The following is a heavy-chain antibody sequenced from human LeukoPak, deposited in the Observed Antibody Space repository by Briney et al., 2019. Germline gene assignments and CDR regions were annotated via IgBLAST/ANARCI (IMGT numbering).Heavy chain of an antibody. Sequence: GASVKVSCKASGYTFPSYDINWVRQATGQGLEWMGWMNPNSGNTGYAQKFQGRVTMTRDTSISTAYMELSSLRSEDTAVYYCARSVALTMVRGVIRWFDPWGQGTLVTVSS. V-gene: IGHV1-8*01. CDR1: GYTFPSYD. CDR2: MNPNSGNT. J-gene: IGHJ5*02. D-gene: IGHD3-10*01. CDR3: ARSVALTMVRGVIRWFDP.